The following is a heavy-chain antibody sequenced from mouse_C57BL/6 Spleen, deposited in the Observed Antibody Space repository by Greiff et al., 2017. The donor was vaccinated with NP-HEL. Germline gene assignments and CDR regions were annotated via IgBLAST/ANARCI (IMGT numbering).Heavy chain of an antibody. J-gene: IGHJ1*03. Sequence: EVMLVESGPVLVKPGPSVKISCKASGFTFTDYYMHWVKQSHGKSLEWIGLVYPYNGGTSYNQKFKGKATLTVDTSSSTAYMELNSLTSEDSAVYYCARGYYGSSWYFDVWGTGTTVTVSS. CDR3: ARGYYGSSWYFDV. V-gene: IGHV1-36*01. D-gene: IGHD1-1*01. CDR2: VYPYNGGT. CDR1: GFTFTDYY.